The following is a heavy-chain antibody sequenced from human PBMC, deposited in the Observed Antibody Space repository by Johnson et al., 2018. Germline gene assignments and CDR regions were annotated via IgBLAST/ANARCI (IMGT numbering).Heavy chain of an antibody. CDR1: GGTFSSYA. Sequence: QVQLVQSGAEVKKXGSSVKVXCKASGGTFSSYAISWVRQAPGQGLEWMGGIIPIFGTANYAQKFQGRVTITADESTSTAYMELSSLRSADTAVYYWAGTYYYDSSGYPAYFQHWGQGTLVTVSS. D-gene: IGHD3-22*01. CDR2: IIPIFGTA. V-gene: IGHV1-69*12. CDR3: AGTYYYDSSGYPAYFQH. J-gene: IGHJ1*01.